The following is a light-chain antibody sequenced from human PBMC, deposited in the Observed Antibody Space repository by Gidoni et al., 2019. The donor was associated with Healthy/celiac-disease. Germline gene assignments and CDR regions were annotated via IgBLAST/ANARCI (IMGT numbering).Light chain of an antibody. J-gene: IGKJ1*01. CDR3: QQYDNLPWT. CDR1: QDISNY. V-gene: IGKV1-33*01. Sequence: DIQMTQYPSSLSASVGDRVTITCQARQDISNYLNWYQQKPGKAPKLLIYDASNLETGVPSRFSGSGSGTDFTFSIRSLQPEDIAIYYCQQYDNLPWTFGQGTKVEIK. CDR2: DAS.